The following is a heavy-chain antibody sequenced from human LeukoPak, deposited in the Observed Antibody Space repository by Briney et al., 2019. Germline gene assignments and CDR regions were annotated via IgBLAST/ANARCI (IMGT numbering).Heavy chain of an antibody. V-gene: IGHV3-23*01. D-gene: IGHD2-15*01. CDR3: AKDSNSGYCSGGSCYSGVNWFDP. Sequence: GGSLRLSCAASGFTFSTYNMNWVRQAPGKGLERVSAISGSGGSTYYADSVKGRFTISRDNSKNTLYLQMNSLRAEDTAVYYCAKDSNSGYCSGGSCYSGVNWFDPWGQGTLVTVSS. CDR2: ISGSGGST. CDR1: GFTFSTYN. J-gene: IGHJ5*02.